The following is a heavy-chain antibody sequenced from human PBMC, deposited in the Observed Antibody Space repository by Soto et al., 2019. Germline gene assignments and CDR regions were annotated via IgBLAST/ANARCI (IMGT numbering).Heavy chain of an antibody. CDR2: VYHTGRT. J-gene: IGHJ4*02. D-gene: IGHD3-3*01. Sequence: SETLSLTCTVSGGSSKSGSYSWSCIRQPPGKGLEWIGYVYHTGRTSHNPSLKSRVSISMDTSKNQFSLNLDSVTAADTAVYFCARDFAYFDSWGQGTLVTVSS. CDR3: ARDFAYFDS. V-gene: IGHV4-61*01. CDR1: GGSSKSGSYS.